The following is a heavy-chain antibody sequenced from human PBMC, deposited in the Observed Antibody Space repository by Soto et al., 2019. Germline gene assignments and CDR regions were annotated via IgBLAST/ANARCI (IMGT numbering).Heavy chain of an antibody. CDR2: IYYSGST. D-gene: IGHD3-10*01. CDR3: ARDRGDHYFDY. J-gene: IGHJ4*02. CDR1: GGSISSYY. V-gene: IGHV4-59*01. Sequence: SETLSLTCTVSGGSISSYYWSWIRQPPGKGLEWIGYIYYSGSTNYNPSLKSRVTISVDTSKNQFSLKLSSVTAADTAVYYYARDRGDHYFDYWGQGTLVTVSS.